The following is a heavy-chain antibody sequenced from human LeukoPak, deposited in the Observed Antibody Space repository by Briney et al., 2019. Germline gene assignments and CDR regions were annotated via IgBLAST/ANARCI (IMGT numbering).Heavy chain of an antibody. CDR1: GFTFSTYT. V-gene: IGHV3-21*04. D-gene: IGHD6-13*01. CDR2: ISSRSSYI. J-gene: IGHJ4*02. CDR3: AREKDSSSWFPAGRVRSYFDY. Sequence: GGSLRLSCAASGFTFSTYTMNWVRQAPGKGLEWVSSISSRSSYIYYADSVKGRFTISRDNAKNSLYLQMNSLRAEDTALYYCAREKDSSSWFPAGRVRSYFDYWGQGTLVTVSS.